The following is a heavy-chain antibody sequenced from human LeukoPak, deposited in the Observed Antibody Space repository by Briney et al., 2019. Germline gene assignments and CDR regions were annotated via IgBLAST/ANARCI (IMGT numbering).Heavy chain of an antibody. Sequence: SETLSLTCEIERGSFSGYYWSWVRQTPGKGLEWIGEINHSATTNYNPSLKSRVTLSVDTSKNQFSLKLSYVTAADTAVYYCARSYYYGSGSYYKNPLDYWGQGTLVTVSS. CDR1: RGSFSGYY. CDR2: INHSATT. J-gene: IGHJ4*02. D-gene: IGHD3-10*01. V-gene: IGHV4-34*01. CDR3: ARSYYYGSGSYYKNPLDY.